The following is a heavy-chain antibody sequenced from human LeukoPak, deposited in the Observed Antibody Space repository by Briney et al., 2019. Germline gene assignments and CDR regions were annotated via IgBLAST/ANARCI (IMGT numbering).Heavy chain of an antibody. CDR3: ARLDYYDSTSSDY. D-gene: IGHD3-22*01. Sequence: GGSLRLSCAASGFTFSSYEMNWVRQAPGKGLEWVSYISSSGSTIYYADSVKGRFTISRDNAKNSLYLQMNSLRAEDTAVYYCARLDYYDSTSSDYWSQGTLVTVSS. CDR2: ISSSGSTI. J-gene: IGHJ4*02. CDR1: GFTFSSYE. V-gene: IGHV3-48*03.